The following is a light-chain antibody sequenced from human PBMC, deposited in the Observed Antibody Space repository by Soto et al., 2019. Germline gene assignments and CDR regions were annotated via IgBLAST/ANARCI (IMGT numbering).Light chain of an antibody. Sequence: VGMSQSAASLSVSPEDSAPICCRASQTVSSKLAWYQQKPGQAPRLLIYGASTRPTGIPARFSGRGSGTEFTLTISSLQSEDFAVYSCQQYENGPPPFGQGTKVDI. CDR3: QQYENGPPP. CDR2: GAS. V-gene: IGKV3-15*01. CDR1: QTVSSK. J-gene: IGKJ1*01.